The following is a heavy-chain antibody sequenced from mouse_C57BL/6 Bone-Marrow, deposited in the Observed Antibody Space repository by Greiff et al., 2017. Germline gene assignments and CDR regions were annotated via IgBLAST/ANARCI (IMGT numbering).Heavy chain of an antibody. J-gene: IGHJ3*01. CDR2: IDPNSGGT. CDR3: ARGIYDGYQD. CDR1: GYTFTSYW. V-gene: IGHV1-72*01. D-gene: IGHD2-3*01. Sequence: QVQLKQPGAELVKPGASVKLSCKASGYTFTSYWMHWVKQRPGRGLEWIGRIDPNSGGTKYNEKFKSKATLTVDKPSSTAYMQLSSLTSEDAAVYYCARGIYDGYQDWGQGTLVTVSA.